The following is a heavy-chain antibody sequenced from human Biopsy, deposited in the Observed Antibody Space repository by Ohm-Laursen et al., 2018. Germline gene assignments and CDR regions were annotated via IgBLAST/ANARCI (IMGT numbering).Heavy chain of an antibody. CDR2: IYYTGKT. J-gene: IGHJ6*02. Sequence: TLSLTCTVSGGSMSDHYWSWLRQTPGKGLEWLGYIYYTGKTTYKPSLESRITISVDTSKNKFSLQLDSMTAADTAVYYCGRVWLWRGYGMDVWGQGTTVTVSS. CDR3: GRVWLWRGYGMDV. CDR1: GGSMSDHY. V-gene: IGHV4-59*11. D-gene: IGHD6-19*01.